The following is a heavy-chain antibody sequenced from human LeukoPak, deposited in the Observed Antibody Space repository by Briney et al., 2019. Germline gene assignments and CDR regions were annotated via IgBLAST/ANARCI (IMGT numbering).Heavy chain of an antibody. CDR3: ARGPSGYYYG. J-gene: IGHJ4*02. V-gene: IGHV4-4*07. CDR2: IYTSGGP. D-gene: IGHD3-22*01. Sequence: PSETLSLTCTVSGGFIASYSWSWIRQPAGKGLEWIGRIYTSGGPDYNPSLKSRVTMSLDTSKNQFYLKMTSVTAADTAVYYCARGPSGYYYGWGQGILVTVSS. CDR1: GGFIASYS.